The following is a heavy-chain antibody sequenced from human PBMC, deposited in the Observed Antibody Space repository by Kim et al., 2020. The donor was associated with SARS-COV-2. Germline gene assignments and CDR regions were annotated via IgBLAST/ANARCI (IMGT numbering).Heavy chain of an antibody. V-gene: IGHV3-53*01. J-gene: IGHJ6*02. CDR1: GFTVSSNY. CDR2: IYIGGST. CDR3: ARDAVSYGIDV. Sequence: GGSLRLSCAASGFTVSSNYMSWVRQAPGKGLEWVSVIYIGGSTYYADSVKGRFTISRANSKNTLYLQMNNVRAEDTAVYYCARDAVSYGIDVWGQGTTLTLS. D-gene: IGHD3-16*01.